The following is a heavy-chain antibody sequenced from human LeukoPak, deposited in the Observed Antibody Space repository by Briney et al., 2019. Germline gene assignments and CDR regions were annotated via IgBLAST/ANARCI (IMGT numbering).Heavy chain of an antibody. D-gene: IGHD3-9*01. CDR2: INPNSGGT. CDR3: ARDGGFDCNGMDV. V-gene: IGHV1-2*04. CDR1: GFTFSSYA. J-gene: IGHJ6*02. Sequence: PGGSLRLSCAASGFTFSSYAMHWVRQAPGQGLEWMGWINPNSGGTNYAQKFQGWVTMTRDTSISTAYMELSRLRSDDTAVYYCARDGGFDCNGMDVWGQGTTVTVSS.